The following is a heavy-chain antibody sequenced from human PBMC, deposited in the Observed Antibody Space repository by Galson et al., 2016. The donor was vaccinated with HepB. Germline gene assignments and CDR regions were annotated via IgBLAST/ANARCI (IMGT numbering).Heavy chain of an antibody. Sequence: SVKVSCKASGYTFNDYYMHWVRQAPGQGLEWMGWINPRSGGTRFAQKFQGRVTMTRDTSLTTVFLELSSLRSEDTAVYYCTTARGENSGSYYNVRGDAFDIWGQGTMVTVSS. CDR2: INPRSGGT. J-gene: IGHJ3*02. CDR1: GYTFNDYY. D-gene: IGHD3-10*01. V-gene: IGHV1-2*02. CDR3: TTARGENSGSYYNVRGDAFDI.